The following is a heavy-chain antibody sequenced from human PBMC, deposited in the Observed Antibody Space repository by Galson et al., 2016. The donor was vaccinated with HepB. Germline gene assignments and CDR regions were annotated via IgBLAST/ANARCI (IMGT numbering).Heavy chain of an antibody. CDR3: ARDLMSPYNWFDP. CDR2: ISSDGSST. CDR1: GFTSSSYW. V-gene: IGHV3-74*01. Sequence: SLRLSCAASGFTSSSYWMHWVRQAPGKGLVWVSRISSDGSSTSYADSVKGRFTISRDNAKNTLYLQMNSLRAEDTAVYYCARDLMSPYNWFDPWGQGALVTVSS. J-gene: IGHJ5*02.